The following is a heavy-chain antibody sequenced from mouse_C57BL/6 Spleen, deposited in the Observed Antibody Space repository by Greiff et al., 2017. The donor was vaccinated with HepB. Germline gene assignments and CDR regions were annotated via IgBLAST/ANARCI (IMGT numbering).Heavy chain of an antibody. CDR2: ISSGGSYT. V-gene: IGHV5-6*01. D-gene: IGHD1-1*01. Sequence: DVHLVESGGDLVKPGGSLKLSCAASGFTFSSYGMSWVRQTPDKRLEWVATISSGGSYTYYPDSVKGRFTISRDNAKNTLYLQMSSLKSEDTAMYYCARLPFITTVVAYYFDYWGQGTTLTVSS. CDR3: ARLPFITTVVAYYFDY. CDR1: GFTFSSYG. J-gene: IGHJ2*01.